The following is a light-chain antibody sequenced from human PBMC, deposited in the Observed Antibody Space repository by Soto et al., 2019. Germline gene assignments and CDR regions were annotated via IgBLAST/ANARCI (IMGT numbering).Light chain of an antibody. CDR2: GAS. V-gene: IGKV3-20*01. Sequence: EIVLTQSPGTLSLSPGERATLSCRASQSVSSSYLAWYQQRPGQAPRLLIYGASSRATGIPARFSGSGSGTDFTLTISSLQPDDFATYYCQHYNSYSEAFGQGTKVELK. CDR3: QHYNSYSEA. CDR1: QSVSSSY. J-gene: IGKJ1*01.